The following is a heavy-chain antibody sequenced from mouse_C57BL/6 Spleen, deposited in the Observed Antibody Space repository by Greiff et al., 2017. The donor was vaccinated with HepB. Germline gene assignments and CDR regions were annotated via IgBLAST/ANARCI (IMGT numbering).Heavy chain of an antibody. Sequence: LQQPGAELVKPGASVKLSCKASGYTFTSYWMHWVKQRPGQGLEWIGMIHPNSGSTNYNEKFKSKATLTVDKSSSTAYMQLSSLTSEDSAVYYCARRDYDEAFAYWGQGTLVTVSA. CDR3: ARRDYDEAFAY. CDR1: GYTFTSYW. J-gene: IGHJ3*01. CDR2: IHPNSGST. D-gene: IGHD2-4*01. V-gene: IGHV1-64*01.